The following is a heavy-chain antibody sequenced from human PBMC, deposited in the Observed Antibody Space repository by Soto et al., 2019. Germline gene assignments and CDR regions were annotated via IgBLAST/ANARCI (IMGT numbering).Heavy chain of an antibody. J-gene: IGHJ5*02. CDR2: IDPSGGGT. Sequence: QVQLVQSGAEVKKPGASVKVSCKTSGYTFTSYYMHWVRQAPGQGLEWMGIIDPSGGGTSYAQKFQGRLTMTRDTCTTTVDMELSSLSSEDTAVYYCARDRVDCSGSNCWRSVEDTWGQGTLVTVSS. CDR3: ARDRVDCSGSNCWRSVEDT. V-gene: IGHV1-46*01. D-gene: IGHD2-15*01. CDR1: GYTFTSYY.